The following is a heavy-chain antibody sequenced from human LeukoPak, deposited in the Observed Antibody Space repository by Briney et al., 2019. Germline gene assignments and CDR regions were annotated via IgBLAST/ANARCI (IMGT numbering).Heavy chain of an antibody. J-gene: IGHJ4*02. Sequence: PGRSLRLSCTASGFTFGDYAMSWVRQAPGKGLEWVGFITSKTYGATTDYAASVKGRFTISRDDSKSIAYLQTNSLKSEDRAVYYCSRHIVGARTFFDYWGQGALVTVSS. V-gene: IGHV3-49*04. CDR1: GFTFGDYA. CDR2: ITSKTYGATT. D-gene: IGHD1-26*01. CDR3: SRHIVGARTFFDY.